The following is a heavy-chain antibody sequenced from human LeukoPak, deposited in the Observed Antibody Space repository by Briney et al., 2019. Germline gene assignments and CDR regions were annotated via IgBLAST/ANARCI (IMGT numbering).Heavy chain of an antibody. V-gene: IGHV3-74*01. D-gene: IGHD6-13*01. Sequence: GGSLRLSCVASGFTFSSYWMHWVRQAPGKGLVWVSRINSDGSSTSYADSVKGRFTISRDNAKSTLYLQMNSLRAEDTAVYYCARALWSSSWSDGFYFDYWGQGTLVTVSS. J-gene: IGHJ4*02. CDR2: INSDGSST. CDR3: ARALWSSSWSDGFYFDY. CDR1: GFTFSSYW.